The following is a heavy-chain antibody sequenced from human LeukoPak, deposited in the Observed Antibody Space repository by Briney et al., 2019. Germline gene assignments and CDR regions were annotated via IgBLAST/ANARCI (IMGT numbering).Heavy chain of an antibody. V-gene: IGHV3-21*01. CDR1: GFTFSSCS. CDR2: ISSSGSYI. D-gene: IGHD5-24*01. CDR3: AGKKDGYNPFDY. J-gene: IGHJ4*02. Sequence: PGGSLRLSCVASGFTFSSCSMNWVRQAPGKGLEWVSSISSSGSYINYADSVKGRFTISRDNAKNSLYLQMNSLRAEDTAVYYCAGKKDGYNPFDYWGQGTLVTVSS.